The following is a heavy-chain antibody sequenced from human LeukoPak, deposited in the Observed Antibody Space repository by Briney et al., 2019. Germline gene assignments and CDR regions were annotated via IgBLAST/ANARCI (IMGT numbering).Heavy chain of an antibody. CDR2: IYYSGST. J-gene: IGHJ5*02. CDR3: ARDRYSSGWYSWFDP. Sequence: SETLSLTCAVYGGSFSGYYWGWIRQPPGKGLEWIGSIYYSGSTYYNPSLKSRVTMSVDTSKNQFSLKLSSVTAADTAVYYCARDRYSSGWYSWFDPWGQGTLVTVSS. D-gene: IGHD6-19*01. V-gene: IGHV4-34*01. CDR1: GGSFSGYY.